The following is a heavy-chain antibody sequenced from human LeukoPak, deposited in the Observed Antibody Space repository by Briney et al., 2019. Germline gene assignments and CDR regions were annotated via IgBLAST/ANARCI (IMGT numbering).Heavy chain of an antibody. J-gene: IGHJ3*02. V-gene: IGHV4-34*01. CDR2: INDSGST. D-gene: IGHD4-23*01. CDR3: ASDGGNYDDAFDI. CDR1: GGSFSGYY. Sequence: SETLSLTCAVYGGSFSGYYWSWIRQPPGKGLEWIGEINDSGSTNYNPSHKSRVTISVDTSKNQFSLKLSSVTAADTAVYYCASDGGNYDDAFDIWGQGTMVTVSS.